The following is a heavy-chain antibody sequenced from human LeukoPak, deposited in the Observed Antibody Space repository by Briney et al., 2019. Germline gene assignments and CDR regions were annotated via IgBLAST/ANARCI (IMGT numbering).Heavy chain of an antibody. V-gene: IGHV3-23*01. Sequence: GGSLRLSCAASAFTFRPYAMIWVRQAPGKGLEWVSTVSGSGGSTYYADSVKGRFTISRDNSNNTLYLEMNSLRAEDTAVYYCAKGATSRGYTYVANWGQGTLVTVSS. CDR1: AFTFRPYA. CDR3: AKGATSRGYTYVAN. D-gene: IGHD5-18*01. J-gene: IGHJ4*02. CDR2: VSGSGGST.